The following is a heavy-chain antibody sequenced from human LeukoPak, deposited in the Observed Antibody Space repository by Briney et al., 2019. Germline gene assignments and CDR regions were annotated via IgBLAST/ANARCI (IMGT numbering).Heavy chain of an antibody. CDR3: ARDRAENDWTYHPIFDY. V-gene: IGHV3-74*01. CDR2: INSDGSST. Sequence: GGSLRLSCAASGFTFSSYWMHWVRHAPGKGLVWVSRINSDGSSTSYADSVKGRFTISRDNAKNTLYLQMNSLRAEDTAVYYCARDRAENDWTYHPIFDYWGQGILVTVSS. CDR1: GFTFSSYW. D-gene: IGHD1-7*01. J-gene: IGHJ4*02.